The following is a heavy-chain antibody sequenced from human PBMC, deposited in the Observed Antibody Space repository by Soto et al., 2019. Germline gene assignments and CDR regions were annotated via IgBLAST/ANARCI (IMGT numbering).Heavy chain of an antibody. CDR3: ARAPIQLWTPFDY. Sequence: PSETLSLTCTVSGGSISSGDYYWSWIRQPPGKGLEWIGYIYYSGSTYYNPSLKSRVTISVDTSKNQFSLKLSSVTAADTAVYYCARAPIQLWTPFDYWGQGTLVTVSS. V-gene: IGHV4-30-4*01. D-gene: IGHD5-18*01. CDR1: GGSISSGDYY. J-gene: IGHJ4*02. CDR2: IYYSGST.